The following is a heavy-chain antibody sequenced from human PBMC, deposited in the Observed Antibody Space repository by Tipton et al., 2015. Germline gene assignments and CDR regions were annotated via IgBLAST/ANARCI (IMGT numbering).Heavy chain of an antibody. CDR3: ARGQRGYPF. Sequence: LRLSCIVSGDYMSSYYWSWIRQPPGKGLEWLGSIYYSGSTNYSPSLKSRVTISVDTSKNQFSLKLNSVTAADTAVYYCARGQRGYPFWGQGTLVTVSS. D-gene: IGHD3-22*01. V-gene: IGHV4-59*01. CDR2: IYYSGST. J-gene: IGHJ4*02. CDR1: GDYMSSYY.